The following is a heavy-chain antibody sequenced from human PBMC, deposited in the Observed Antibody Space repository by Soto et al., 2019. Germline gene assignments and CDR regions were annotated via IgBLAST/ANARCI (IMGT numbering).Heavy chain of an antibody. Sequence: GPVKVSCKASGYTFTSYAMHWVRQAPRQRLEWMGWINAGNGNTKYSQKFQGRVTITRDTSASTAYMELSSLRSEDTAVYYCARGITLPTPLDYWGQGTLVTV. J-gene: IGHJ4*02. CDR2: INAGNGNT. D-gene: IGHD1-20*01. CDR1: GYTFTSYA. V-gene: IGHV1-3*01. CDR3: ARGITLPTPLDY.